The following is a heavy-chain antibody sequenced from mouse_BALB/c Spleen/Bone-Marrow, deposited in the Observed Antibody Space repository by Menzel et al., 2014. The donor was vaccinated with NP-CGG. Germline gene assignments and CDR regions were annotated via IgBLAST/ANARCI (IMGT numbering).Heavy chain of an antibody. Sequence: VQLVESGAGLARPGASVKMSCTASGYTFPSYTIHWVKQRPGQGLEWIGYINPSSGYANYNQNFKDKATLTADKSSSTAYMQLSSLTSEDSAVFYCARGGLRLPYAMDYWGQGTSVTVSS. CDR1: GYTFPSYT. CDR3: ARGGLRLPYAMDY. J-gene: IGHJ4*01. D-gene: IGHD1-2*01. CDR2: INPSSGYA. V-gene: IGHV1-4*01.